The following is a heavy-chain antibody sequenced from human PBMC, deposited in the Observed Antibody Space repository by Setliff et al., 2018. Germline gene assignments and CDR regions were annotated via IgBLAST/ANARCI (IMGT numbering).Heavy chain of an antibody. V-gene: IGHV1-18*01. J-gene: IGHJ4*02. D-gene: IGHD5-18*01. Sequence: ASVKVSCKASGFTFKTYSFSWIRQAPGQGLEWVGWISGYNSNTIYAQNFQGRVTMTTDASTNTAYMELRSLGSDDTAVYYCATFRGYTYRHDYWGQGTLVTVSS. CDR1: GFTFKTYS. CDR3: ATFRGYTYRHDY. CDR2: ISGYNSNT.